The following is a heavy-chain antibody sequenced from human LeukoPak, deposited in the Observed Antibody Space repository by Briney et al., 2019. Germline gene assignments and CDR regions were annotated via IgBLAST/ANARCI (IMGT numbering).Heavy chain of an antibody. CDR3: ARDYEQWLPNLFY. CDR1: GFTFSSYE. D-gene: IGHD6-19*01. V-gene: IGHV3-48*03. CDR2: ISSSGSTI. Sequence: PGGSLRLSCAASGFTFSSYEMNWVRQAPGKGLEWVSYISSSGSTIYYADSVKGRFTISRDNAKNSLYLQMNSLRAEDTAVYYCARDYEQWLPNLFYWGQGTLVTVSS. J-gene: IGHJ4*02.